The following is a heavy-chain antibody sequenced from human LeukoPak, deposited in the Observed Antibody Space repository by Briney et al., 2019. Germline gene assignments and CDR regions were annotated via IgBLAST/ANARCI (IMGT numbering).Heavy chain of an antibody. V-gene: IGHV3-30*07. CDR2: ISYDGSNK. CDR1: GFTFSSYA. J-gene: IGHJ4*02. Sequence: GGSLRLSCAASGFTFSSYAMHWVRQAPGKGLEWVAVISYDGSNKYYADSVKGRFTISRDNSKNTLYLQMSSLRAEDTAVHFCASFHYYGSGAYYLSYWGQGTQVTVSS. CDR3: ASFHYYGSGAYYLSY. D-gene: IGHD3-10*01.